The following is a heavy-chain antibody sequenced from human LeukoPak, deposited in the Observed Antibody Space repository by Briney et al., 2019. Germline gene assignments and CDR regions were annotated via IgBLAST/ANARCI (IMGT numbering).Heavy chain of an antibody. CDR3: ARDGQVPGAIDYYNMDV. Sequence: PGRSLRLSCAASGFAFTAYGMHWVRQAPGKGLEGVATLWSDGSNEYYADSVKGRFTISRDNAKNLLYLQMNSLRAEDTAVYYCARDGQVPGAIDYYNMDVWGKGTTVTVSS. D-gene: IGHD2-2*02. V-gene: IGHV3-33*01. J-gene: IGHJ6*03. CDR1: GFAFTAYG. CDR2: LWSDGSNE.